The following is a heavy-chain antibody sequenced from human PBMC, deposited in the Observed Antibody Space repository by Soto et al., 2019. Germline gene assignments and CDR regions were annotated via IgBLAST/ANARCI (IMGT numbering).Heavy chain of an antibody. CDR1: GGSFSIYS. J-gene: IGHJ4*02. D-gene: IGHD6-13*01. V-gene: IGHV1-69*12. CDR3: AREAGLQLVDY. CDR2: SIPFFGTT. Sequence: QVPLVQSGAEVKKSGSSVKVSCKASGGSFSIYSITWVRQAPGQGLEWMGGSIPFFGTTKYAQKFQGRVTITADESTSTAYMELNSLTSDDTAVYYCAREAGLQLVDYLGQGTLVTVSS.